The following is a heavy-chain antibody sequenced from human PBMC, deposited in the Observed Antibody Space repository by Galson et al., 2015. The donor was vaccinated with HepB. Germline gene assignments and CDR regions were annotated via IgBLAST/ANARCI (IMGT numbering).Heavy chain of an antibody. CDR1: GGTFSSYA. D-gene: IGHD3-3*01. Sequence: SVKVSCKASGGTFSSYAISWVRQAPGQGLEWMGGIIPILGIANYAQKFQGRVTITADESTSTAYMELSSLRSEDTAVYYCARILEWLFPRTDAFDIWGQGTMVTVSS. CDR2: IIPILGIA. CDR3: ARILEWLFPRTDAFDI. V-gene: IGHV1-69*10. J-gene: IGHJ3*02.